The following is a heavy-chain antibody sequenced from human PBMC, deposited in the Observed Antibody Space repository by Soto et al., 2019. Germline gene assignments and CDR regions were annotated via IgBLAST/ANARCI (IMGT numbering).Heavy chain of an antibody. CDR3: ASSRGGSEDFDY. CDR1: GGSISSGGYY. V-gene: IGHV4-31*03. CDR2: IYYSGST. Sequence: SETLSLTCTVSGGSISSGGYYWSWIRQHPGKGLEWIGYIYYSGSTYYNPSLKSRVTISVDTSKNQFSLKLSSVTAADTAVYYCASSRGGSEDFDYWGQGTLVTVSS. J-gene: IGHJ4*02. D-gene: IGHD2-15*01.